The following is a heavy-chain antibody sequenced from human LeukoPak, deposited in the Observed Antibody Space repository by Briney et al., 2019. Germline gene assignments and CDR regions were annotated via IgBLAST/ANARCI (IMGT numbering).Heavy chain of an antibody. CDR2: IYPGDSDT. Sequence: GESLKISCKGSGYSFTSYWIAWVRQMPGKGLEWMGIIYPGDSDTRYSPSFQGQVTISADRSISTAYLQWSSLKASDTAMYYCTRRYSPTIAVAGSDFDFWGQGTLVTVSS. V-gene: IGHV5-51*01. D-gene: IGHD6-19*01. CDR3: TRRYSPTIAVAGSDFDF. J-gene: IGHJ4*02. CDR1: GYSFTSYW.